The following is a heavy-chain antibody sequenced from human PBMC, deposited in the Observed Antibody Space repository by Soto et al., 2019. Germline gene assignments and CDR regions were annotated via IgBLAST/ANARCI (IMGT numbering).Heavy chain of an antibody. V-gene: IGHV4-31*03. CDR2: IYYSGST. CDR3: ARDPWGNTIFGGDAFDI. Sequence: SETLSLTCTVSGGSISSGGYYWSWIRQHPGKGLEWIGYIYYSGSTYYNPSLKSRVTISVDTSKNQFSLKLSSVTAADTAVYYCARDPWGNTIFGGDAFDIWGQGTMVTVSS. J-gene: IGHJ3*02. D-gene: IGHD3-3*01. CDR1: GGSISSGGYY.